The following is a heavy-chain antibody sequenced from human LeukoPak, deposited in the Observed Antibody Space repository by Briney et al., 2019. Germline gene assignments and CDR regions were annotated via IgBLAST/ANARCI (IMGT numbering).Heavy chain of an antibody. CDR2: LGIAGDT. J-gene: IGHJ4*02. Sequence: GGSLRLSCAASGFTVSSYAMHWVRQPIGKGLEWVSALGIAGDTFYPGSVKGRFTISRENAKNSLYLQMNSLRVEDTAVYYCARKTSDCWGQGTLVIVSS. V-gene: IGHV3-13*01. CDR1: GFTVSSYA. D-gene: IGHD1-14*01. CDR3: ARKTSDC.